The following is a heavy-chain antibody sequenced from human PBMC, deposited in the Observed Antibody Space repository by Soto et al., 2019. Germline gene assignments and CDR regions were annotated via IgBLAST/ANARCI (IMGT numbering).Heavy chain of an antibody. J-gene: IGHJ4*02. CDR3: ARDRWSGATTVTPFGY. CDR2: IYYSGST. D-gene: IGHD4-17*01. CDR1: GGSISSGGYY. Sequence: QVQLQESGPGLVKPSQTLSLTCTVSGGSISSGGYYWSWIRQHPGKGLEWIGYIYYSGSTYYNPSLKSRVTISVDTSKNQFSLKLSSVTAADTAVYYCARDRWSGATTVTPFGYWGQGTLVTVSS. V-gene: IGHV4-31*03.